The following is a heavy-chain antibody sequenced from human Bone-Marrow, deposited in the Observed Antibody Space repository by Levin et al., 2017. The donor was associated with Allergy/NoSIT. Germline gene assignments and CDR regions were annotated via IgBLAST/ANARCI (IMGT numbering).Heavy chain of an antibody. CDR3: ARGWAGDSRGY. CDR2: IKQDESEK. J-gene: IGHJ4*02. CDR1: GFTFGSYW. V-gene: IGHV3-7*03. Sequence: GGSLRLSCVASGFTFGSYWMSWVRQAPGKGLEWVANIKQDESEKYYVDSVKGRFTISRDNAKNSLYLQMNSLRAEDTAVYCCARGWAGDSRGYWGQGTLVTVSS. D-gene: IGHD7-27*01.